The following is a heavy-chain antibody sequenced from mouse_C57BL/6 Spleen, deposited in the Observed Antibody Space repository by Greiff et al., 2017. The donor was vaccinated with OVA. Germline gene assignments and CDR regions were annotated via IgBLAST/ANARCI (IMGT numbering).Heavy chain of an antibody. J-gene: IGHJ2*01. CDR2: INPSSGYT. V-gene: IGHV1-7*01. D-gene: IGHD2-4*01. Sequence: QVQLQQSGAELAKPGASVKLSCKASGYTFTSYWMHWVKQRPGQGLEWIGYINPSSGYTKYNQKFKDKATLTADKSSSTAYMQLSSLTYEDSAVYYCARYDYDYRYYFDYWGQGTTLTVSS. CDR1: GYTFTSYW. CDR3: ARYDYDYRYYFDY.